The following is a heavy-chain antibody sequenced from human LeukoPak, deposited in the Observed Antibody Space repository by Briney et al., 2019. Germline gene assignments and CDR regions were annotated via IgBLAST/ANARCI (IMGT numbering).Heavy chain of an antibody. CDR1: ELIVSRYF. CDR2: IYSGGTI. V-gene: IGHV3-53*01. CDR3: AGGGSTWDWYFDL. Sequence: GGYHRVSCTASELIVSRYFMAWVRQAPGQGLEWVSVIYSGGTISYADPVKGRFTISRDNSKNTVSLQMMNLRAEDTALYYCAGGGSTWDWYFDLWGRGTLVSVSS. D-gene: IGHD2-2*01. J-gene: IGHJ2*01.